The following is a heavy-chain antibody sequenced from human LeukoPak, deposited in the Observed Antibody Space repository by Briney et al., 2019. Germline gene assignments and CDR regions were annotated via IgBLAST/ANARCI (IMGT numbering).Heavy chain of an antibody. CDR3: ARSRIAAAGTKAWFDP. Sequence: PSETLSLTCTVSGGSISSYYWSWIRQPPGKGLEWIGRIYTSGSTNYNPSLKSRVTMSVDTSKNQFSLKLSSVTAADTAVYYCARSRIAAAGTKAWFDPWGQGTLVTVSS. V-gene: IGHV4-4*07. D-gene: IGHD6-13*01. CDR1: GGSISSYY. J-gene: IGHJ5*02. CDR2: IYTSGST.